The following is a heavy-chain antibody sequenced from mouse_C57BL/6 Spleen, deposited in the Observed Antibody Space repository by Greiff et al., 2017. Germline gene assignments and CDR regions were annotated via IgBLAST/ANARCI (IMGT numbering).Heavy chain of an antibody. D-gene: IGHD1-1*01. Sequence: QVQLQQPGAELVKPGAPVKVSCKAPGYTFTSYWMHWVKQRPGQGLEWIGRIHPSDSDTNYNQKFKGKATLTVDKSSSTAYMQLSSLTSDDSAFYYCAIIAPVVSPFGYWGQGTLVTVSA. V-gene: IGHV1-74*01. CDR2: IHPSDSDT. CDR3: AIIAPVVSPFGY. J-gene: IGHJ3*01. CDR1: GYTFTSYW.